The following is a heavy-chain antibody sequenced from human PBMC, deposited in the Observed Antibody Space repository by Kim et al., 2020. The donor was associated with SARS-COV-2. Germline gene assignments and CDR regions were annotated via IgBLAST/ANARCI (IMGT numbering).Heavy chain of an antibody. Sequence: GGSLRLSCAASGFTFSDYYMSWIRQAPGKGLEWVSYISSSSSYTNYADSVKGRFTISRDNAKNSLYLQMNSLRAEDTAVYYCARETPRTLLWFGELESVHGMDVWGQGTTVTVSS. CDR1: GFTFSDYY. CDR2: ISSSSSYT. D-gene: IGHD3-10*01. CDR3: ARETPRTLLWFGELESVHGMDV. V-gene: IGHV3-11*05. J-gene: IGHJ6*02.